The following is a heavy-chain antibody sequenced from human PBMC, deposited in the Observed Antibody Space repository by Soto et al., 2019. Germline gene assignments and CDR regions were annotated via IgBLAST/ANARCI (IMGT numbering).Heavy chain of an antibody. CDR3: ARGSNRIKYSGSWYCWFDP. V-gene: IGHV4-34*01. D-gene: IGHD6-13*01. CDR1: GGSFSGYY. J-gene: IGHJ5*02. Sequence: QVQLQQWGAGLLKPSETLSLTCAVYGGSFSGYYWSWIRQPPGKGLEWIGEINHSGSTNYNPSLKSRVTISVDTSKNQFSLKLSSVTAADTAVYYCARGSNRIKYSGSWYCWFDPWGQGTLVTVSS. CDR2: INHSGST.